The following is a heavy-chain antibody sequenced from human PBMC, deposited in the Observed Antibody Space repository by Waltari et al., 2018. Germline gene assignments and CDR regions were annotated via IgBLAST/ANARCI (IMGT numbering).Heavy chain of an antibody. V-gene: IGHV3-7*01. CDR1: GFTFSSYW. CDR3: ARGGESSGWLVPGSDY. Sequence: EVQLVESGGGLVQPGGSLRLSCAASGFTFSSYWMSWVRQAPGKGLEWVANRKQDGSEKYYVDSVKGRFTISRDNAKNSLYLQMNSLRAEDTAVYYCARGGESSGWLVPGSDYWGQGTLVTVSS. CDR2: RKQDGSEK. D-gene: IGHD6-19*01. J-gene: IGHJ4*02.